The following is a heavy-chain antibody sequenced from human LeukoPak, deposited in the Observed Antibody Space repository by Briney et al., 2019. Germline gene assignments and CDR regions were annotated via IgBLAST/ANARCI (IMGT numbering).Heavy chain of an antibody. CDR2: INHSGST. J-gene: IGHJ4*02. CDR1: GGSFSGYY. Sequence: PSETLSLTCAVYGGSFSGYYWSWIRQPPGKGLEWIGEINHSGSTNYNPPLKSRVTISVDTSKNQFSLKLSSVTAADTAVYYCARDRSFWGGTDYWGQGTLVTVSS. V-gene: IGHV4-34*01. D-gene: IGHD3-16*01. CDR3: ARDRSFWGGTDY.